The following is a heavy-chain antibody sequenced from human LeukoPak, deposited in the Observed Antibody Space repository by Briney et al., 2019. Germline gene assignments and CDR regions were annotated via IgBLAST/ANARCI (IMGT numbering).Heavy chain of an antibody. D-gene: IGHD4-17*01. J-gene: IGHJ4*02. CDR1: GFTFSSYE. Sequence: PGGSLRLSCAAFGFTFSSYEMNWVRQAPGKGLEWVSYISSRFGTIYYADSVKGRFTIFRDNAKNSLYLQMNSLRAEDTAVYYCATGGYGLANWGQGTLVTVSS. V-gene: IGHV3-48*03. CDR2: ISSRFGTI. CDR3: ATGGYGLAN.